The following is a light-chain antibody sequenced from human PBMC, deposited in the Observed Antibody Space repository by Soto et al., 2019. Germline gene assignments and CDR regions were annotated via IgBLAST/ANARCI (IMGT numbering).Light chain of an antibody. CDR1: TRHRSYA. J-gene: IGLJ2*01. V-gene: IGLV4-69*01. CDR3: QTWGAAMVV. CDR2: LNPDGTH. Sequence: QSVLTQSPSASASLGASVKLTCTLSTRHRSYAIAWHQHQPEKGPRFLMTLNPDGTHRKGDGIPDRFSGSSSGAERYLTISSLQSEDEADYYCQTWGAAMVVFGGGTKLTVL.